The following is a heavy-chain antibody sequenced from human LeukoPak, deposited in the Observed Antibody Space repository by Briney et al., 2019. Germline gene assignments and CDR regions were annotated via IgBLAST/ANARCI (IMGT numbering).Heavy chain of an antibody. J-gene: IGHJ4*02. CDR3: ARTTPFDY. CDR1: GYTFTGYY. Sequence: GASVKVSCTTSGYTFTGYYLHWVRQAPGQGLEWMGWIKPNNGDTNYAQKFQGRGTMTRDTSISTGYMELSRLRSDDTAVYYCARTTPFDYWGQGTLVTVSS. CDR2: IKPNNGDT. D-gene: IGHD1-1*01. V-gene: IGHV1-2*02.